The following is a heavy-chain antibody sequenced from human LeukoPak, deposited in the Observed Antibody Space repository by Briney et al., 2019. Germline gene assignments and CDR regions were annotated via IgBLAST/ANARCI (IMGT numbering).Heavy chain of an antibody. Sequence: GGSLRLSCAASGFTFSSYSMNWVRQAPGKGLEWVSSISSSSSYIYYADSVKGRFTISRDNAKNSLYLQMNSLRAEDTAVYYCARDTDYGDNVGFDYWGQGTLVTVSS. J-gene: IGHJ4*02. CDR1: GFTFSSYS. D-gene: IGHD4-17*01. CDR2: ISSSSSYI. V-gene: IGHV3-21*01. CDR3: ARDTDYGDNVGFDY.